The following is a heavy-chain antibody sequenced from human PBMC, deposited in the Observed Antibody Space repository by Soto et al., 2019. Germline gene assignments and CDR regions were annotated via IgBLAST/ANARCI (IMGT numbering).Heavy chain of an antibody. CDR3: ARGRYGDY. CDR1: GYTFTSYG. Sequence: QVHLVQSGAEVKKPGASVKVSCKAPGYTFTSYGITWVRQAPGQGLEWMGWISAYNGNTDYAQKLQGRVIVTRDTTTSTADMELRSLISDDTAVYYCARGRYGDYWGQGALVTVSS. D-gene: IGHD1-1*01. J-gene: IGHJ4*02. V-gene: IGHV1-18*01. CDR2: ISAYNGNT.